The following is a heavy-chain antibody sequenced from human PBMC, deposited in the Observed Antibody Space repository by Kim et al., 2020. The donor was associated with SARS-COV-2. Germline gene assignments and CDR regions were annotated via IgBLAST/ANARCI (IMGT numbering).Heavy chain of an antibody. Sequence: GGSLRLSCAASGFTFSSYAMHWVRQAPGKGLEWVAVISYDGSNKYYADSVKGRFTISRDNSKNTLYLQMNSLRAEDTAVYYCARDPSFDYWGQGTLVTVSS. CDR3: ARDPSFDY. J-gene: IGHJ4*02. CDR1: GFTFSSYA. CDR2: ISYDGSNK. V-gene: IGHV3-30*04.